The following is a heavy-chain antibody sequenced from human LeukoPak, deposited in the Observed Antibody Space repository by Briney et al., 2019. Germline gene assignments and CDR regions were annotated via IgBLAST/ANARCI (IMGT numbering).Heavy chain of an antibody. J-gene: IGHJ6*03. V-gene: IGHV4-34*01. CDR1: GGSINSYY. CDR3: ARRGIYYYYYYMDV. Sequence: SETLSLTCTVSGGSINSYYWSWIRQPPGKGLEWIGEINHSGSTNYNPSLKSRVTISVDTSKNQFSLKLSSVTAADTAVYYCARRGIYYYYYYMDVWGKGTTVTISS. CDR2: INHSGST. D-gene: IGHD3-10*01.